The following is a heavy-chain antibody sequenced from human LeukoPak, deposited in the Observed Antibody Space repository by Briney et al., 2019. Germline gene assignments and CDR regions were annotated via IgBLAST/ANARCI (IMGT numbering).Heavy chain of an antibody. J-gene: IGHJ4*02. CDR1: GGSISSSSYY. CDR2: IYYSGST. V-gene: IGHV4-39*01. D-gene: IGHD3-22*01. CDR3: ARQMERLAYYYDSSGYYYGVN. Sequence: SETLSLTCTVSGGSISSSSYYWGWIRQPPGKGLERIGSIYYSGSTYYNPSLKSRVTISVDTSKNQFSLKLSSVTAADTAVYYCARQMERLAYYYDSSGYYYGVNWGQGTLVTVSS.